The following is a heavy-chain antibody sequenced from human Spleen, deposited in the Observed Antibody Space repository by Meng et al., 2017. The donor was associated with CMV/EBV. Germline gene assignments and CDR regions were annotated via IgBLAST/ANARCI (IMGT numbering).Heavy chain of an antibody. CDR1: GYTFTGYY. CDR3: ARIPRAAAGRMLGDY. CDR2: INPNSGGT. D-gene: IGHD6-13*01. V-gene: IGHV1-2*02. Sequence: ASVKVSCKASGYTFTGYYINWVRQAPGQGLEWMGWINPNSGGTNYAQKFQGRVTMTRDTSISTAYMELSRLRSDDTAVYYCARIPRAAAGRMLGDYWGQGTLVTVSS. J-gene: IGHJ4*02.